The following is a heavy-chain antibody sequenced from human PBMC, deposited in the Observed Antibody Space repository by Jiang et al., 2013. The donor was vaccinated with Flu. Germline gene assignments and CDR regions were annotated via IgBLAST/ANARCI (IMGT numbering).Heavy chain of an antibody. V-gene: IGHV4-61*01. CDR2: IYYSGST. Sequence: SGSGLVKPSETLSLTCTVSGGSVSSGSYYWSWLRQPPGKGLEWIGLIYYSGSTNYNASLKSRVIISVDTSKSQFSLKLNSVTAADTAVYYCARSRPYESGSYYDAFDMWGQGTRVTVSS. D-gene: IGHD3-10*01. CDR3: ARSRPYESGSYYDAFDM. CDR1: GGSVSSGSYY. J-gene: IGHJ3*02.